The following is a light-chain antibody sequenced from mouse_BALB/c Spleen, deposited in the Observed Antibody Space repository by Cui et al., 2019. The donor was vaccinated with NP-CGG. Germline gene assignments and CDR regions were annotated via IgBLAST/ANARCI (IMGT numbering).Light chain of an antibody. J-gene: IGLJ1*01. CDR2: GTS. V-gene: IGLV2*02. CDR1: TWAVTTSNY. Sequence: QAIVTQESALTTSPRGTVIPTFLSRTWAVTTSNYANWVQEKPDHQFTSLIGGTSNRAPGAPVKFSGSLIGEKAALIITGAQTEDDAMYFCALWYSTHWVFGGGTKLTVL. CDR3: ALWYSTHWV.